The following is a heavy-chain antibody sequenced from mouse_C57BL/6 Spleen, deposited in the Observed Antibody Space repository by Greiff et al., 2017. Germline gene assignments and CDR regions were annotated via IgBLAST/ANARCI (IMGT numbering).Heavy chain of an antibody. Sequence: EVKVVESGGGLVKPGGSLKLSCAASGFTFSDYGMHWVRQAPEKGLEWVAYISSGSSTIYYADTVKGRFTISRDNAKNTLCLQMTSLRSEDTAMYYGARRGVYGNLDFDVWGTGTTVTVSS. CDR2: ISSGSSTI. CDR1: GFTFSDYG. J-gene: IGHJ1*03. CDR3: ARRGVYGNLDFDV. D-gene: IGHD2-10*02. V-gene: IGHV5-17*01.